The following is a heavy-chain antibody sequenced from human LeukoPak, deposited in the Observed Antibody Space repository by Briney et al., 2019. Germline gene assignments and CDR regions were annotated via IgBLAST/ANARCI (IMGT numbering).Heavy chain of an antibody. D-gene: IGHD3-16*02. CDR3: ARGGGVWGSYRYGMDV. CDR2: INPNSGGT. Sequence: ASVKVSCKASGYTFTGYYMHWVRPAPGQGLEWMGWINPNSGGTNYAQKFQGRVTMTRDTSISTAYMELSRLRSDDTAVYYCARGGGVWGSYRYGMDVWGQGTTVTVSS. J-gene: IGHJ6*02. CDR1: GYTFTGYY. V-gene: IGHV1-2*02.